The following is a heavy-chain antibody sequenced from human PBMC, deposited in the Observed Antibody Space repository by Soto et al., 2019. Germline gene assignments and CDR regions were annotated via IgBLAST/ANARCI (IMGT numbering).Heavy chain of an antibody. CDR3: AKIAYCGGDCCLNFDY. V-gene: IGHV3-7*01. CDR2: IKQDGSGE. Sequence: EVQLVESGGGLVQPGGSLRLSCAASGFTFSYYWMSWVRQAPGKGLEWVANIKQDGSGESYVDSVKGRFTISRDNTKNSLYLQMNSLRAKDTAVYYCAKIAYCGGDCCLNFDYWGQGALVTVSS. D-gene: IGHD2-21*02. J-gene: IGHJ4*02. CDR1: GFTFSYYW.